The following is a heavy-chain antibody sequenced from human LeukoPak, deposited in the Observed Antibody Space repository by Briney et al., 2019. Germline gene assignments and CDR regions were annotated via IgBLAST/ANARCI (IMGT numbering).Heavy chain of an antibody. J-gene: IGHJ4*02. D-gene: IGHD3-9*01. CDR1: GFTFSRYS. CDR2: ISISSNYI. Sequence: GSLRLSCAASGFTFSRYSMNWVRQAPGKGLEWVSSISISSNYIYYADSVKGRFTISRDNAKNSLYLQMNSLRAEDTALYYCAKDIGDILTGYYGGFDYWGQGTLVTVSS. CDR3: AKDIGDILTGYYGGFDY. V-gene: IGHV3-21*04.